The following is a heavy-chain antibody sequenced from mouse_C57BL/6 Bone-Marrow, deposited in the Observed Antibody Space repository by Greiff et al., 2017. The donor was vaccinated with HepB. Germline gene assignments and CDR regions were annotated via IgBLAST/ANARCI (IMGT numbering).Heavy chain of an antibody. J-gene: IGHJ4*01. V-gene: IGHV3-3*01. D-gene: IGHD2-2*01. Sequence: EVQLQESGPSLVRPSQTLSLTCTVTGFSINSDCYWIWIRQFPGNKLEYIGYTFYSGITYYNPSLESRTYITRDTSKNQFSLKLSSVTTEDTATYYCARGRDYGYDRYAMDYWGQGTSVTVSS. CDR2: TFYSGIT. CDR1: GFSINSDCY. CDR3: ARGRDYGYDRYAMDY.